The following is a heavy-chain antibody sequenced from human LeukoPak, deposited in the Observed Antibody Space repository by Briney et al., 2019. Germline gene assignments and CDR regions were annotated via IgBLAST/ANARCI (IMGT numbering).Heavy chain of an antibody. Sequence: PSETLSLTCTVSGGSISSYYWSWIRQPPGKGLEWIGYIYYSGSTNYNPSLKSRVTISVDTSKNQFSLKLSSVTAADTAVYYCAREETEYYDSSGYYSGDYWGQGTLVTVSS. CDR3: AREETEYYDSSGYYSGDY. CDR1: GGSISSYY. D-gene: IGHD3-22*01. CDR2: IYYSGST. V-gene: IGHV4-59*01. J-gene: IGHJ4*02.